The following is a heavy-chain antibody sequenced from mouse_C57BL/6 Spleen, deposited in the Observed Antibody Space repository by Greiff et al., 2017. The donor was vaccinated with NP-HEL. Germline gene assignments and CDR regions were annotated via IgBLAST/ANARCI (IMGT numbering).Heavy chain of an antibody. CDR2: IYPRDGST. V-gene: IGHV1-85*01. D-gene: IGHD1-1*01. CDR1: GYTFTSYD. Sequence: QVQLKQSGPGASVKLSCKASGYTFTSYDINWVKQRPGQGLEWIGWIYPRDGSTKYNEKFKGKATLTVDTSSSTAYMELHSLTSEDSAVYFCARNYYGSSPNFDYWGQGTTLTVSS. J-gene: IGHJ2*01. CDR3: ARNYYGSSPNFDY.